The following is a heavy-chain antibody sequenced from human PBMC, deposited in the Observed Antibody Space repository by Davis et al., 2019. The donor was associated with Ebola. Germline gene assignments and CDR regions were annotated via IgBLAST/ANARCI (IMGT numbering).Heavy chain of an antibody. J-gene: IGHJ2*01. V-gene: IGHV3-33*01. D-gene: IGHD3-22*01. CDR2: IWYDGSNK. Sequence: GGSLRLSCAASGFTFSSYGMHWVRQAPGKGLEWVAVIWYDGSNKYYADSVKGRFTISRENAKNSLYLQMNSLRAGDTAVYYCARSGLLLSFDLWGRGTLVTVSS. CDR1: GFTFSSYG. CDR3: ARSGLLLSFDL.